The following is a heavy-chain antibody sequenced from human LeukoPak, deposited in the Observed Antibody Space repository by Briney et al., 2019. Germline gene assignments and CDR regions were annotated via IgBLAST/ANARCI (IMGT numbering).Heavy chain of an antibody. J-gene: IGHJ4*02. CDR3: ARGSGWYRFDS. V-gene: IGHV3-66*01. CDR2: IYSGGTT. D-gene: IGHD6-19*01. CDR1: GFTVSSNC. Sequence: GGSLRLSCAASGFTVSSNCMNWVRQAPGKGLEWVSVIYSGGTTYYADSVKGRVTISRDNSKSTLYLQMNSLRAEDTAVYYCARGSGWYRFDSWGQGTLVTVSS.